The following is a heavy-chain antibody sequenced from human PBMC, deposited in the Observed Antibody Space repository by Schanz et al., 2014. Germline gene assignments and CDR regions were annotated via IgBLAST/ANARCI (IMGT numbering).Heavy chain of an antibody. CDR1: GYSFSTYA. CDR2: INTKTGNP. D-gene: IGHD2-2*01. V-gene: IGHV7-4-1*02. CDR3: ARGYCAGTSCPIFDY. Sequence: QVHLVQSASELKNPGASVKVSCKTSGYSFSTYAMNWVRQAPGQGLEWMGWINTKTGNPTYAQGFTGRFVFSLDTYISKTPLQITNLKADDAAVYYCARGYCAGTSCPIFDYWGQGTLVTVSS. J-gene: IGHJ4*02.